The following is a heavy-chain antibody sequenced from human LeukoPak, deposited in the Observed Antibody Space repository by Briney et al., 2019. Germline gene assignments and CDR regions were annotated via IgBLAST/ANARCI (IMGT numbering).Heavy chain of an antibody. V-gene: IGHV1-8*01. Sequence: ASVKVSCKASGYTFTSYDINWVRQAIGQGLEWMGWMNPNSGNTGYAQKFQGRVTMIRNTSISTAYMELSSLRSEDTAVYYCARDATLYDSRAYYYLWWGQGTLVTVSS. CDR1: GYTFTSYD. CDR3: ARDATLYDSRAYYYLW. D-gene: IGHD3-22*01. J-gene: IGHJ4*02. CDR2: MNPNSGNT.